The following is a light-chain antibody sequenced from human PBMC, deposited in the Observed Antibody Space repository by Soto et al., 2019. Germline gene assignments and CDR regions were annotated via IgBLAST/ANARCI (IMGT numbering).Light chain of an antibody. Sequence: EIVLTQSPGTLSLSPGERATLSCRASQNVYNNYLAWYQQKPGQAPRLLIYGASRRATGIPDRFRSSGSRTDFPLTISRLEPEDFAVYYCQQYCNSPVTFGRGTKVEIK. V-gene: IGKV3-20*01. CDR2: GAS. CDR3: QQYCNSPVT. CDR1: QNVYNNY. J-gene: IGKJ1*01.